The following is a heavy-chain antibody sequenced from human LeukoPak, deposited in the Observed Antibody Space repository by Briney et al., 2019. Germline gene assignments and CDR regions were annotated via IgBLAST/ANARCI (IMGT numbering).Heavy chain of an antibody. V-gene: IGHV3-23*01. D-gene: IGHD5-18*01. J-gene: IGHJ4*02. CDR3: AKDITAPGDY. Sequence: GGSLRLSCAASGFTFSTYAMSRVRQAPGRGLEWVSAISGSGGSTYYADSVKGRFTISRDNSKNTLYLQMNSLRAEDTAVYYCAKDITAPGDYWGQGTLVTVSS. CDR1: GFTFSTYA. CDR2: ISGSGGST.